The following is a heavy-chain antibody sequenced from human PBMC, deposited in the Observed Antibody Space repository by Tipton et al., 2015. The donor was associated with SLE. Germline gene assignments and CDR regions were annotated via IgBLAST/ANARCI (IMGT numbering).Heavy chain of an antibody. J-gene: IGHJ4*02. CDR3: ARGGYSSSWYVY. D-gene: IGHD6-13*01. Sequence: SLRLSCAASGFSFSDYYMSWIRQTPGKGLGWISYISGGTAIKYYADSVGGRFTISRDNGRRSVYLQMNSLRADDTAVYYCARGGYSSSWYVYWGQGTLVTVSS. CDR1: GFSFSDYY. V-gene: IGHV3-11*01. CDR2: ISGGTAIK.